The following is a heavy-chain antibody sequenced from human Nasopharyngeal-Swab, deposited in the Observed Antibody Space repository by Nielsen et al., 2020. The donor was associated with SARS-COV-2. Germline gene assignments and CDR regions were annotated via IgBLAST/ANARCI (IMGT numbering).Heavy chain of an antibody. V-gene: IGHV3-48*04. Sequence: GESLKISCAASGFTFSSYSMNWVRQAPGKGLEWVSYISSSSSTIYYADSVKGRFTISRDNAKNSLYLQMNSLRAEDTAVYYCARFSLKSSSSVDYWGQGTLVTVSS. CDR2: ISSSSSTI. CDR1: GFTFSSYS. CDR3: ARFSLKSSSSVDY. D-gene: IGHD6-6*01. J-gene: IGHJ4*02.